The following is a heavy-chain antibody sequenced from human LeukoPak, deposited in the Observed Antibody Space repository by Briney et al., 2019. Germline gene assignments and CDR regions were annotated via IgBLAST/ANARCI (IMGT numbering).Heavy chain of an antibody. CDR1: GHSITSSGFY. D-gene: IGHD2-15*01. J-gene: IGHJ5*02. CDR3: AREPNIVVVDNWFDP. V-gene: IGHV4-39*07. Sequence: SETLSLTCTVSGHSITSSGFYWRWSRQPPREGPVWLGNIYYGGSDYYNPSLRSRVTISVDSSKNQFSLKLGSVTAADTAVYYCAREPNIVVVDNWFDPWGQGTLVAVSS. CDR2: IYYGGSD.